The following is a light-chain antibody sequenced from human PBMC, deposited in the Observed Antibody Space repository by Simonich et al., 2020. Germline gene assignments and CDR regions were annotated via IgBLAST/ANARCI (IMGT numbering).Light chain of an antibody. CDR1: QSFLYSSNNKKY. CDR2: WAS. V-gene: IGKV4-1*01. J-gene: IGKJ2*01. CDR3: QQYYSTPYT. Sequence: DIVMNQSPDYLAVSLGERATINCKSCQSFLYSSNNKKYLAWYQQKPGQPPKLLIYWASTRESGVPDRCSGSGSGTDFTLTISSLQAEDVAVYYCQQYYSTPYTFGQGTKLEIK.